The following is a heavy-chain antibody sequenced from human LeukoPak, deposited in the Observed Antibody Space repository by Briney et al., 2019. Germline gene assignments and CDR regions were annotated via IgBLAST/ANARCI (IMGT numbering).Heavy chain of an antibody. J-gene: IGHJ3*02. Sequence: GESLKICCKGSGYSFTSHWIGLVRHMPGKGLEWMGLIYPGDSETRYSPSFQRQVTMSADKSISTAYLQWSSLKASDTAMYFCARPQLVVSGSFDAFDIWGQGTMVTVSS. CDR3: ARPQLVVSGSFDAFDI. D-gene: IGHD2-15*01. CDR2: IYPGDSET. CDR1: GYSFTSHW. V-gene: IGHV5-51*01.